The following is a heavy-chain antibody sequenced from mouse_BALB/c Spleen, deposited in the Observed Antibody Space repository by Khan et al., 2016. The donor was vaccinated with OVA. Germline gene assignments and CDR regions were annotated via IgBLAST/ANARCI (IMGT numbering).Heavy chain of an antibody. CDR1: GYSITSDYA. Sequence: EVQLQESGPGLVKPSQSLTLTCTVTGYSITSDYAWNWIRQFPGSKLEWMGYIHYSGSTSYNPSLNSRISITRDTYKTQFFLQLNSVTTEDTATYYCAGRGVWGAGTTVTVSS. CDR2: IHYSGST. V-gene: IGHV3-2*02. CDR3: AGRGV. J-gene: IGHJ1*01.